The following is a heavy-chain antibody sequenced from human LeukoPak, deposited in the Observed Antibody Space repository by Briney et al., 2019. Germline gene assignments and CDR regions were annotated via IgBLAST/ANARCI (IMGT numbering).Heavy chain of an antibody. CDR1: GFTFSSYA. D-gene: IGHD6-19*01. Sequence: PGGSLRLSCAASGFTFSSYAMSWVRQAPGKGLEWVSAISGSGGSTYYADSVKGRFTISRDNSKNTLYLQMNGLRAEDTAVYYCAKGESVYSSGWFFDYWGQGTLVTVSS. CDR2: ISGSGGST. CDR3: AKGESVYSSGWFFDY. V-gene: IGHV3-23*01. J-gene: IGHJ4*02.